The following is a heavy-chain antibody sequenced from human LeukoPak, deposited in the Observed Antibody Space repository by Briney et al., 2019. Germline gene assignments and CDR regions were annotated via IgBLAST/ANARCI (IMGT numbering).Heavy chain of an antibody. CDR1: GYTFTNYY. J-gene: IGHJ4*02. CDR2: INPSGGST. V-gene: IGHV1-46*01. Sequence: ASVKVSFKASGYTFTNYYMNWVRQAPGQGLEWMGIINPSGGSTSYAQKFHGRVTVTRDTSTSTVYMELSSLRSEDTAMYYCAREGEIGYDLSDYWGQGTLVSVSS. CDR3: AREGEIGYDLSDY. D-gene: IGHD5-12*01.